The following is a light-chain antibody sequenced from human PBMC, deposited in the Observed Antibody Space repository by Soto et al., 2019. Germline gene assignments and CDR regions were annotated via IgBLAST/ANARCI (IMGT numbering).Light chain of an antibody. CDR2: GAS. CDR1: QTVNNNY. Sequence: EIVLTQPPGPLSVSPGDRVTLSCRASQTVNNNYLAWYQQTPGQAPRLLIYGASTPATGTPARFSGSGSGTHFTLPVSRLEPEDFAVYYCQQYGGSAPWTFGPGTKVDMK. CDR3: QQYGGSAPWT. J-gene: IGKJ1*01. V-gene: IGKV3-20*01.